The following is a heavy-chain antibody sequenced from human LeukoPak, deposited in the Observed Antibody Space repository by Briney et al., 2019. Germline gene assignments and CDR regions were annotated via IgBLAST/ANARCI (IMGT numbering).Heavy chain of an antibody. Sequence: SEILSLTCAVYGGSFSGYYWSWIRQPPGKGLEWIGEINHSGSTNYNPSLKSRVTISVDTSKNQFSLKLSSVTAADTAVYYCARGRRYFDLWGRGTLVTVSS. J-gene: IGHJ2*01. CDR3: ARGRRYFDL. CDR1: GGSFSGYY. CDR2: INHSGST. V-gene: IGHV4-34*01.